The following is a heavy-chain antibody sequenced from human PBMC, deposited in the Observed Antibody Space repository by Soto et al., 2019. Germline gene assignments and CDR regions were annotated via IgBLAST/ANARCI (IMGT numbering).Heavy chain of an antibody. V-gene: IGHV5-51*01. CDR2: VYPGDSDA. CDR1: GYSFPIYW. J-gene: IGHJ3*02. Sequence: PGESLKISCKGSGYSFPIYWIAWMRQMPGQGLECMGIVYPGDSDARYSPSFEGQVTISADKSSTTAYLNWSSLRASHTAMYYCARQRSPYSGENVFDIWGQGTKVTVSS. D-gene: IGHD4-4*01. CDR3: ARQRSPYSGENVFDI.